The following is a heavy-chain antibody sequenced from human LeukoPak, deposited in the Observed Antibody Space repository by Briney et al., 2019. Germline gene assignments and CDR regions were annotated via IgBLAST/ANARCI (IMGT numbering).Heavy chain of an antibody. D-gene: IGHD6-6*01. Sequence: SVKVSCKASGGTFSSYAICWVRQAPGQGLEWMGGIIPIFGTANYAQKFQGRVTITTDESMSTAYMELSSLRSEDTAVYYCARVRGSSSYNWFDPWGQGTLVIVSS. V-gene: IGHV1-69*05. J-gene: IGHJ5*02. CDR1: GGTFSSYA. CDR3: ARVRGSSSYNWFDP. CDR2: IIPIFGTA.